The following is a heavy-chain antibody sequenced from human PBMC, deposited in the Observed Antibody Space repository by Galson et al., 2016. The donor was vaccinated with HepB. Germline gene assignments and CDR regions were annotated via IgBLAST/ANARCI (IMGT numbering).Heavy chain of an antibody. Sequence: SLRLSCAASGFSFSNYAMSWVRQAPGKGLEWVASLSDSGVSTYYTDSVRGRFTISSDNAHHPLVLQMNSLRGEDTAVYFCAKGGIGHCGNGVCYTAPFDHWGQGTPVTVSS. V-gene: IGHV3-23*01. D-gene: IGHD2-8*01. CDR3: AKGGIGHCGNGVCYTAPFDH. CDR1: GFSFSNYA. CDR2: LSDSGVST. J-gene: IGHJ4*02.